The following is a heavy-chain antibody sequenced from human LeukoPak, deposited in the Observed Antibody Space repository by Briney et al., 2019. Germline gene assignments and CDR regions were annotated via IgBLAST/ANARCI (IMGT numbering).Heavy chain of an antibody. J-gene: IGHJ6*03. Sequence: ASVKVSCKASGYTFTSYDINWVRQATGQGLEWMGWMNPNSGNTGYAQKFQGRVTMTRNTSISTAYMELSSLRSEDTAVYYCARYWSGGSWVGYYYYYMDVWGKGTTVTVSS. V-gene: IGHV1-8*01. CDR2: MNPNSGNT. CDR3: ARYWSGGSWVGYYYYYMDV. D-gene: IGHD2-15*01. CDR1: GYTFTSYD.